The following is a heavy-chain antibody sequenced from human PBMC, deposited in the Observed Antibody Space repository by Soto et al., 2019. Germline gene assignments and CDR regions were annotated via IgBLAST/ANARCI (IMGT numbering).Heavy chain of an antibody. CDR1: GYTFTSYA. J-gene: IGHJ4*02. D-gene: IGHD5-12*01. CDR3: ARGTKAIVASYDY. CDR2: INAGNGNT. Sequence: ASVKVSCKASGYTFTSYAMHWVRQAPGQRLEWMGWINAGNGNTKYSQKFQGRVTITRDTSASTAYMELSSLRSEDTAVYYCARGTKAIVASYDYWGQGTLVTVSS. V-gene: IGHV1-3*01.